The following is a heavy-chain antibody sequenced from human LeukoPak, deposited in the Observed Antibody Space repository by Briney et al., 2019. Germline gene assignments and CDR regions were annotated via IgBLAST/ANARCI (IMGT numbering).Heavy chain of an antibody. CDR1: GFTVSSNY. J-gene: IGHJ4*02. CDR3: ARDRPSYYDSSGYNHFDY. V-gene: IGHV3-66*01. D-gene: IGHD3-22*01. CDR2: IYSGGST. Sequence: GGSLRLSCAASGFTVSSNYMSWVRQAPGKGLEWVSVIYSGGSTYYADSVKGRFTISRDNSKNTLYLQMNSLRAEDTAVYYCARDRPSYYDSSGYNHFDYWGRGTLVTVSS.